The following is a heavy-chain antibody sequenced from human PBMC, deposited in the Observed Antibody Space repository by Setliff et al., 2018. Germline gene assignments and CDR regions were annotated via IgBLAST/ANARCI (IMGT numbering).Heavy chain of an antibody. V-gene: IGHV5-51*01. D-gene: IGHD2-2*01. Sequence: GASLTLSCKGSGYSFTFYWIGWVRQMPGKGLEWMGIIYPGDSDTRYSPSFQGQVTISADKSISTAYLQWSSLKASDTAMFYCARFCSSTSCPGAFDIWGQGTMVTVSS. CDR2: IYPGDSDT. CDR3: ARFCSSTSCPGAFDI. CDR1: GYSFTFYW. J-gene: IGHJ3*02.